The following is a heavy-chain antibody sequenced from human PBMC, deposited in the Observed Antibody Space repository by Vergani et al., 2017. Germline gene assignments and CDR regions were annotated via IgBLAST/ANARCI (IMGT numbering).Heavy chain of an antibody. CDR2: IIPIFGTA. CDR3: AREPRAIFGVVREDNWFDP. J-gene: IGHJ5*02. V-gene: IGHV1-69*01. Sequence: QVQLVQSGAEVKKPGSSVKVSCKASGGTFSSYALSWVRQAPGQGLEWMGGIIPIFGTANYAQKFQGRVTITAEESTSTAYVELSSLRSEDTAVYYCAREPRAIFGVVREDNWFDPWGQGTLVTVSS. CDR1: GGTFSSYA. D-gene: IGHD3-3*01.